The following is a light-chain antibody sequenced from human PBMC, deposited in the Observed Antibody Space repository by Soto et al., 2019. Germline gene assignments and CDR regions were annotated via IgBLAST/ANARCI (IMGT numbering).Light chain of an antibody. CDR2: EVS. CDR1: SSDVGGYNY. CDR3: SSYAGSNYYV. J-gene: IGLJ1*01. V-gene: IGLV2-8*01. Sequence: QSALTQPPSASGSPGQSVTISCTGTSSDVGGYNYVSWYQQHPGKAPKLMIYEVSKRPSGVPDRFSGSKSGNTASLTVSGLQAADEADYYCSSYAGSNYYVFGTGTKVTVL.